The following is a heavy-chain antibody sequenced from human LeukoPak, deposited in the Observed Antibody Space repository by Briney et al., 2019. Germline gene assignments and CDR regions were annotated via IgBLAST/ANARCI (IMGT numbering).Heavy chain of an antibody. Sequence: GRSLRLSCAASGFTFSSYAMHWVRQAPGKGLEWVAVISYDGSNKYYADSVKGRFTISRDNYNNTLYLQRNSLSAEDTAVYYCGKAEVSSGYWAQWNYYGMDVWRQGTTVTV. CDR3: GKAEVSSGYWAQWNYYGMDV. CDR2: ISYDGSNK. CDR1: GFTFSSYA. J-gene: IGHJ6*02. V-gene: IGHV3-30*04. D-gene: IGHD3-22*01.